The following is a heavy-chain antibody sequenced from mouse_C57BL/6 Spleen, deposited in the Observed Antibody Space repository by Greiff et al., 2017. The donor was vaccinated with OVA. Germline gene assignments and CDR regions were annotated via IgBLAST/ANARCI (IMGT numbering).Heavy chain of an antibody. Sequence: EVKVVESGGGLVQPGRSLKLSCAASGFTFSDYGMAWVRQAPRKGPEWVAFISNLAYSIYYADTVTGRFTISSENAKNTLYLEMSSLRSEDTAMYYCARRDDYDDYAMDYWGQGTSVTVSS. CDR1: GFTFSDYG. CDR2: ISNLAYSI. V-gene: IGHV5-15*01. CDR3: ARRDDYDDYAMDY. D-gene: IGHD2-4*01. J-gene: IGHJ4*01.